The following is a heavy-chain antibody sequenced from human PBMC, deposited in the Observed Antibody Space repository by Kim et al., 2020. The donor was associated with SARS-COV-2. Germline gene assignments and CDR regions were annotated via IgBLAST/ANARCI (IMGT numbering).Heavy chain of an antibody. CDR2: IYYSGST. V-gene: IGHV4-39*01. D-gene: IGHD2-2*01. J-gene: IGHJ5*02. CDR1: GGSISSSSYY. Sequence: SETLSLTCTVSGGSISSSSYYWGWIRQPPGKGLEWIGSIYYSGSTYYNPSLKSRVTISVDTSKNQFSLKLSSVTAADTAVYYCARPGSSSTSRGWFDPWGQGTLVTVSS. CDR3: ARPGSSSTSRGWFDP.